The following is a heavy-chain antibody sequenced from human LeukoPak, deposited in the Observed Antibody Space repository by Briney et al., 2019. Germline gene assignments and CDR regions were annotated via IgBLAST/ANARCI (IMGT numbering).Heavy chain of an antibody. Sequence: SETLSLTCAVSGYSISSGYYWGWIRQPPGKGLEWIGSIYHSGSTYYNPSLKSRVTISVDTSKNQFSLNLSSVTAADTAVYYCARRRGSYYFAYWGQGTLVTVSS. CDR3: ARRRGSYYFAY. CDR2: IYHSGST. CDR1: GYSISSGYY. D-gene: IGHD1-26*01. V-gene: IGHV4-38-2*01. J-gene: IGHJ4*02.